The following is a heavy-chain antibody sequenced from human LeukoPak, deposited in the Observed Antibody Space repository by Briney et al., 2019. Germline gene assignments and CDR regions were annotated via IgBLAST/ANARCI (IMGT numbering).Heavy chain of an antibody. V-gene: IGHV1-18*01. CDR2: ISAYNGNT. D-gene: IGHD3-10*01. Sequence: ASVKVSCKASGYTFTSYGISWLRQAPGQGLEWMGWISAYNGNTNYAQKLQGRVTMTTDTSTSTAYMELRSLRSDDTAVYYCARDRGVRGAVNWFDPWGQGTLVTVSS. CDR1: GYTFTSYG. CDR3: ARDRGVRGAVNWFDP. J-gene: IGHJ5*02.